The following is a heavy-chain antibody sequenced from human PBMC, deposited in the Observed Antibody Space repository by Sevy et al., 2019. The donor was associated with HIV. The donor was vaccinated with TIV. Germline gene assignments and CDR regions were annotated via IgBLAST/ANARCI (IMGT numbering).Heavy chain of an antibody. CDR2: ISAYNGNT. CDR3: ARVVEDRDIVVVPAAIHPGEFDP. D-gene: IGHD2-2*01. Sequence: ASVKVSCKASGYTFTSYGISWVRQAPGQGLEWMGWISAYNGNTNYAQKLQGRVTMTTDTSTITACMELRSLRSDDTAVYYCARVVEDRDIVVVPAAIHPGEFDPWGQGTLVTVSS. J-gene: IGHJ5*02. V-gene: IGHV1-18*04. CDR1: GYTFTSYG.